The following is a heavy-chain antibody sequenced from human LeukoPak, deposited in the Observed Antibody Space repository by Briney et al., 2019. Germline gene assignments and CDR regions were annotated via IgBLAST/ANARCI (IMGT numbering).Heavy chain of an antibody. J-gene: IGHJ3*02. CDR2: ISSSSSYI. Sequence: GGSLRLSCAASGFTFSSYSMNWVRQAPGKGLEWVSSISSSSSYIYYADSVKGRFTISRDNAKNSLYLQMNSLRAEDTAVYYXXXXXXXXXTIFGGVDAFDIWGQGTMVTVSS. CDR3: XXXXXXXXTIFGGVDAFDI. V-gene: IGHV3-21*01. CDR1: GFTFSSYS. D-gene: IGHD3-3*01.